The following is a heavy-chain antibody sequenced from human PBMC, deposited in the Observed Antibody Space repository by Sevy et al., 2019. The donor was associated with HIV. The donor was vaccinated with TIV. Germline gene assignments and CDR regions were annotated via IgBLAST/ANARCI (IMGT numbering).Heavy chain of an antibody. CDR3: ARDDLETGGRNWFDL. V-gene: IGHV4-4*07. Sequence: SETLSLTCTVSGGSISPHFWAWIRQPAGKQLEWIGRISSSGITNSNPSLKSRVTMSIDTSKNDFSLKLSSVTAADTAFYYCARDDLETGGRNWFDLWGQGTLVTVSS. D-gene: IGHD3-16*01. CDR2: ISSSGIT. CDR1: GGSISPHF. J-gene: IGHJ5*02.